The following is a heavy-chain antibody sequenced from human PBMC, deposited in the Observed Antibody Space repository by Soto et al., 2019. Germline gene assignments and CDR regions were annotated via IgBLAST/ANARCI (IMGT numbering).Heavy chain of an antibody. V-gene: IGHV4-31*03. CDR3: ARDHIAGHNYYDSSGLDY. D-gene: IGHD3-22*01. J-gene: IGHJ4*02. CDR1: GGSISSGGYY. Sequence: SETLSLTCTVSGGSISSGGYYWSWIRQHPGKGLEWIGYIYYSGSTYYNPSLKSRVTISVDTSKNQFSLKLSSVTAADTAVYYCARDHIAGHNYYDSSGLDYWGQGTLVTVS. CDR2: IYYSGST.